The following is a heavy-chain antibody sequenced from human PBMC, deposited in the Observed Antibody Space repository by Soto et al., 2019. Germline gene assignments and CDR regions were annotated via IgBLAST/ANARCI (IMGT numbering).Heavy chain of an antibody. Sequence: ASVKVSCKASGYTFTGYYMHWVRQAPGQGLEWMGWINPNSGGTNYAQKFQGWVTMTRDTSISTAYMELGRLRSDDTAVYYCARDMVPIVVVPAAPQGIWFDPWGQGTLVTVSA. V-gene: IGHV1-2*04. CDR2: INPNSGGT. D-gene: IGHD2-2*01. CDR3: ARDMVPIVVVPAAPQGIWFDP. J-gene: IGHJ5*02. CDR1: GYTFTGYY.